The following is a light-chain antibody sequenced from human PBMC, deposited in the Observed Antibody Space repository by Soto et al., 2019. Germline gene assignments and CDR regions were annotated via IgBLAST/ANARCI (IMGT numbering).Light chain of an antibody. J-gene: IGLJ1*01. CDR2: DVS. V-gene: IGLV2-14*01. CDR1: SSDVGAYNY. Sequence: HSVLTQPASGSVFPGQSITISCTGTSSDVGAYNYASWYQQYPGEAPKVIIYDVSHRPAGVSNRFSGSKSGNTASLTISGLQTQDEADYYCSSYTSATTYVFGTGTKVTVL. CDR3: SSYTSATTYV.